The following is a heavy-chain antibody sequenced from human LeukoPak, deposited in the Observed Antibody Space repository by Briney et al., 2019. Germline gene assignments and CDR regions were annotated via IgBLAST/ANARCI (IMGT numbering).Heavy chain of an antibody. CDR2: INPNSGDT. D-gene: IGHD4-17*01. CDR1: GYTFTGYY. J-gene: IGHJ4*02. CDR3: ARDINYGEGALLHDY. Sequence: ASVKVSCKASGYTFTGYYMHWVRQAPGQGLEWMGWINPNSGDTKYAQKFQGRVTMTRDTSISTGYMELSRLTSDDTAVYYCARDINYGEGALLHDYWGQGTLVTVSS. V-gene: IGHV1-2*02.